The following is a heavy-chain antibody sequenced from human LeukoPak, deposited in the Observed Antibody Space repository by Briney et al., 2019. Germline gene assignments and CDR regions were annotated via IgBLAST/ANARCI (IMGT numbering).Heavy chain of an antibody. CDR3: ARIITMVRGVYYYGMDV. Sequence: PGGSLRLSCAASGFTFSSYSMNWVRQAPGKGLEWVSYISSSSSTIYYADSVKGRFTISRDNAKNSLYLQMNSLRAEDTAVYYCARIITMVRGVYYYGMDVWGQGTTVTVSS. CDR1: GFTFSSYS. CDR2: ISSSSSTI. V-gene: IGHV3-48*04. J-gene: IGHJ6*02. D-gene: IGHD3-10*01.